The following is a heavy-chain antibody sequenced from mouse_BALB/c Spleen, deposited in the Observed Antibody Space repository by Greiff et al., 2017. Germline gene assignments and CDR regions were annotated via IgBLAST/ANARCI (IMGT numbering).Heavy chain of an antibody. CDR2: ISSGGSYT. CDR3: ARGEMIPYYFDY. J-gene: IGHJ2*01. Sequence: EVQLVESGGDLVKPGGSLKLSCAASGFTFSSYGMSWVRQTPDKRLEWVATISSGGSYTYYPDSVKGRFTISRDNAKNTLYLQMSSLKSEDTAMYYCARGEMIPYYFDYWGQGTTLTVSS. D-gene: IGHD2-4*01. CDR1: GFTFSSYG. V-gene: IGHV5-6*01.